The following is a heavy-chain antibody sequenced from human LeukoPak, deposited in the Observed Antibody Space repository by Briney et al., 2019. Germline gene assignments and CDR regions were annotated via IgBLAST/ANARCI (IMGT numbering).Heavy chain of an antibody. D-gene: IGHD3-3*01. CDR3: AGNFWSGYYTGY. Sequence: QAGGSLRLSCAASGFTFSSYAMSWVRQAPGKGLEWVSAISGSGGSTYYADSVKGRFTISRDNSKNTLYLQMNSLRAEDTAVYYCAGNFWSGYYTGYWGQGTLVTVSS. J-gene: IGHJ4*02. V-gene: IGHV3-23*01. CDR2: ISGSGGST. CDR1: GFTFSSYA.